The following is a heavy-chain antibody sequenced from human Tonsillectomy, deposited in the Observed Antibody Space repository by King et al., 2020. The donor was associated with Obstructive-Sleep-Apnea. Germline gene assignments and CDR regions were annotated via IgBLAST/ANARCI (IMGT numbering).Heavy chain of an antibody. CDR3: ARDLGYCSGGNCHTPGY. CDR2: ISYDGSNK. D-gene: IGHD2-15*01. CDR1: GFTFSSHG. V-gene: IGHV3-30*03. Sequence: VQLVESGGGVVQPGRSLRLSCAASGFTFSSHGLHWVRQAPGKGLEWVAVISYDGSNKYYVDSVKGRFTISRDNSKNTLYLQMSSLIAEDTAVYYCARDLGYCSGGNCHTPGYWGQGTLVTVSS. J-gene: IGHJ4*02.